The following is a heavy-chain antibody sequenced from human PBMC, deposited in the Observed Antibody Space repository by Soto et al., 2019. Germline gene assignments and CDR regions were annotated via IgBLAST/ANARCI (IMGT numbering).Heavy chain of an antibody. CDR3: ARLTITPRITIFGVVIESTYGSGPPYFDY. CDR1: GGSISSSSYY. Sequence: PSETLSLTCTVSGGSISSSSYYWGWIRQPPGKGLEWIGSIYYSGSTYYNPSLKSRVTISVDTSKNQFSLKLSSVTAADTAVYYCARLTITPRITIFGVVIESTYGSGPPYFDYWGQGTLVTVSS. V-gene: IGHV4-39*01. J-gene: IGHJ4*02. CDR2: IYYSGST. D-gene: IGHD3-3*01.